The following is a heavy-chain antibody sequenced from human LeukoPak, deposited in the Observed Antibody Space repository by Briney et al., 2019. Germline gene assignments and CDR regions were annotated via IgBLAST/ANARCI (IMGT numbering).Heavy chain of an antibody. V-gene: IGHV3-30*04. J-gene: IGHJ4*02. CDR2: ISYDGSNK. CDR1: GFTFSSYA. D-gene: IGHD3-22*01. CDR3: ARGGYYDSSGYYYPYYFDY. Sequence: PGGSLRLSYAASGFTFSSYAMHWVRQAPGKGLEWVTIISYDGSNKYYADSVKGRFTISRDNSKNTLYLQMNSLRAEDTAVYYCARGGYYDSSGYYYPYYFDYWGQGTLVTVSS.